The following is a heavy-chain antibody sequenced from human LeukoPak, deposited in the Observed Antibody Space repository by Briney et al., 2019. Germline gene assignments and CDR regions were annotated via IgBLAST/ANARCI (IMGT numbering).Heavy chain of an antibody. J-gene: IGHJ3*02. CDR2: IYTSGST. CDR1: GGSISSYY. V-gene: IGHV4-4*07. CDR3: ASQEYYYDSSGSYASDI. D-gene: IGHD3-22*01. Sequence: SETLSLTCTVSGGSISSYYWSWIRQPAGKGLEWIGRIYTSGSTNYNPSLKSRVTMSVDTSKNQFSLKLSSVTAADTAVYYCASQEYYYDSSGSYASDIWGQGTMVTVSS.